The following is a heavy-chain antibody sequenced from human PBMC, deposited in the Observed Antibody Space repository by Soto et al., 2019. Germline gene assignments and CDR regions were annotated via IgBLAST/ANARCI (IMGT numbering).Heavy chain of an antibody. CDR2: IYTSGST. Sequence: TLSLTCTVSGGSISSYYWSWIRQPAGKGLEWIGRIYTSGSTNYNPSLKSRVTMSVDTSKNQFSLKLSSVTAADTAVYYCARDARYSGSPGHFDYWGQGTLVTVSS. J-gene: IGHJ4*02. CDR1: GGSISSYY. V-gene: IGHV4-4*07. D-gene: IGHD1-26*01. CDR3: ARDARYSGSPGHFDY.